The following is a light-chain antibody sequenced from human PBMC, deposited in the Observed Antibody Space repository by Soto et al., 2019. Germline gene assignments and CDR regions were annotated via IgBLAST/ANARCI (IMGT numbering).Light chain of an antibody. CDR2: DAS. J-gene: IGKJ1*01. Sequence: DIQMTQSPSTLSASVGDRVSITCRASQSVSGGLAWYQQKPGKAPKLLIYDASSLESGVPSRFSGSGSGTEFTLTISSLQPDDFATYYCQQYNYYSRTFGQGTKVDNK. CDR1: QSVSGG. V-gene: IGKV1-5*01. CDR3: QQYNYYSRT.